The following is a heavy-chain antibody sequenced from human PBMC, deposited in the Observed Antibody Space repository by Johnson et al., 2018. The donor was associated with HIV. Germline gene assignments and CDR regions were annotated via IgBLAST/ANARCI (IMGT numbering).Heavy chain of an antibody. V-gene: IGHV3-66*01. D-gene: IGHD3-10*01. J-gene: IGHJ3*02. CDR3: ARSPPSYGSGSYLGLDAFDI. Sequence: VQLVESGGALVQPGGSLGLSCAVSGFTFSNFWMSWVRQAPGKGLEWVSVIYSGGSTYYADSVKGRFTISRDNSKNTVYLQMNSLRAEDTAVYYCARSPPSYGSGSYLGLDAFDIWGKGTMVTVSS. CDR1: GFTFSNFW. CDR2: IYSGGST.